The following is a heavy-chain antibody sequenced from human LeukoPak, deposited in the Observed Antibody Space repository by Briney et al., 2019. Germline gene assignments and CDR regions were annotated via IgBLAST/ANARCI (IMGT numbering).Heavy chain of an antibody. V-gene: IGHV4-59*08. J-gene: IGHJ4*02. Sequence: SETLSLTCTVSGGSITSYYWTWIRQPPGKGLEGIGYIYYTGSKKYTPSLKSRVTISLAMSTNQSPLKLRSATAAATALYYCASSYYYDGTRYFDYWGLGTLVTVYS. D-gene: IGHD3-22*01. CDR3: ASSYYYDGTRYFDY. CDR2: IYYTGSK. CDR1: GGSITSYY.